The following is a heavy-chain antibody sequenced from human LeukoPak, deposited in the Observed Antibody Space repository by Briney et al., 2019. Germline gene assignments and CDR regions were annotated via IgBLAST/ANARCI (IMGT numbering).Heavy chain of an antibody. J-gene: IGHJ3*02. V-gene: IGHV1-18*01. CDR3: AREHGGWGGDAFGI. D-gene: IGHD3-16*01. CDR2: ISAYNGNT. Sequence: ASVKVSCKASGYTLTSYGISWVRQAPGQGLEWMGWISAYNGNTNYAQKLQGRVTMTTDTSTSTAYMELRSLRSDDTAVYYCAREHGGWGGDAFGIWGQGTMVTVSS. CDR1: GYTLTSYG.